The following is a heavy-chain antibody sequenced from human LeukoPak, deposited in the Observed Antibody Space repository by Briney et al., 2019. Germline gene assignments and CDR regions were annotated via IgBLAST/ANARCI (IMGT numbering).Heavy chain of an antibody. CDR3: AKGFRVLDRHAFDI. D-gene: IGHD1-1*01. CDR2: ISWNSGSI. Sequence: GGSLRLSCAASGFTFDDYAMHWVRQAPGKGLEWVSGISWNSGSIGYADSVKGRFTISRDNSKNTLYLQMNSLRAEDTAVYYCAKGFRVLDRHAFDIWGQGTMVTVSS. CDR1: GFTFDDYA. J-gene: IGHJ3*02. V-gene: IGHV3-9*01.